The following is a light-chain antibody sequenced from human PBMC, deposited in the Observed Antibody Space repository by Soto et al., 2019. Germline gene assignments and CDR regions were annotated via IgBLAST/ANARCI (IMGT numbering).Light chain of an antibody. J-gene: IGKJ4*01. CDR2: DAS. CDR1: QDISYY. CDR3: QQYDNLRT. V-gene: IGKV1-33*01. Sequence: DIQMTQSPSSLSASVGDRVTITCQASQDISYYLNWYQQKPGKAPKLLIYDASNLQTGVTSRFSGSGSGTDFIFIISSLQNEDIAKYYCQQYDNLRTFGGGTKVEIK.